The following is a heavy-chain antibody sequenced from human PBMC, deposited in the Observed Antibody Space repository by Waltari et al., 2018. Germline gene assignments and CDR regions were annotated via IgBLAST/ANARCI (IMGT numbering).Heavy chain of an antibody. CDR1: GGSFSGYY. V-gene: IGHV4-34*01. CDR2: INHSGST. Sequence: QVQLQQWGAGLLKPSETLSLTCAVYGGSFSGYYWRWIRQPPGKGLEWIGEINHSGSTNYNPSLKSRVTISVDTSKNQFSLKLSSVTAADTAVYYCARGHGYCTNGVCSYFDYWGQGTLVTVSS. J-gene: IGHJ4*02. CDR3: ARGHGYCTNGVCSYFDY. D-gene: IGHD2-8*01.